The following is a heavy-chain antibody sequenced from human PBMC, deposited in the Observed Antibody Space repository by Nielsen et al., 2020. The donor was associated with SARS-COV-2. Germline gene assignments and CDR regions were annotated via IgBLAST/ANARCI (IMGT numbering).Heavy chain of an antibody. V-gene: IGHV1-18*01. D-gene: IGHD6-13*01. CDR2: ISAYNGNT. CDR3: ARDYRQLVPSYYYYGMDV. Sequence: ASVKVSCKASGYTFISYGISWVRQAPGQGLEWMGWISAYNGNTNYAQKLQGRVTMTTDTSTSTAYMELRSLRSDDTAVYYCARDYRQLVPSYYYYGMDVWGQGTTVTVSS. J-gene: IGHJ6*02. CDR1: GYTFISYG.